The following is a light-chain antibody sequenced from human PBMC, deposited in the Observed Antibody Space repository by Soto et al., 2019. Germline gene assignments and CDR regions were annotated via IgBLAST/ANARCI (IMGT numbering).Light chain of an antibody. V-gene: IGKV3-15*01. Sequence: EIVMTQSPATLSVSPGERATLSCRASRSVSINLAWYQQKPGQAPRLLIYGASTRATGIPARFSGSGSGTEFTLTISSLQSEDFAVYYCQQYNNWWTFGQGTKVEIK. CDR3: QQYNNWWT. CDR1: RSVSIN. J-gene: IGKJ1*01. CDR2: GAS.